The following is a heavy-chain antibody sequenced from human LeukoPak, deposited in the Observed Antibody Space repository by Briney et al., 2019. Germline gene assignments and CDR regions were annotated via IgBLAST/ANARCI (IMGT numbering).Heavy chain of an antibody. D-gene: IGHD3-9*01. CDR2: ISGSGGST. CDR1: GGSFSSYA. V-gene: IGHV3-23*01. Sequence: GGSLRLSCAASGGSFSSYAMSWVRQPPGKGLEWVAAISGSGGSTYYAASVKGRFTISRDNSKNTLYLQMNSLRAEDTAVYYCAKGRYFDWLDYYGMDVWGQGTTVTVSS. CDR3: AKGRYFDWLDYYGMDV. J-gene: IGHJ6*02.